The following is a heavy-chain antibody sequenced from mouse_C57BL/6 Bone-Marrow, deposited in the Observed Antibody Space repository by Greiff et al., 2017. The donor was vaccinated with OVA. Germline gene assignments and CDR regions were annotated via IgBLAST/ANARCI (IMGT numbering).Heavy chain of an antibody. Sequence: QVQLQQPGTELVKPGASVKLSCKASGYPFTSYWMHWVKQRPGQGLEWIGNIYPSNGGNNYYEKFKSKATLTVDKSSSTAYMQLSSLTSEDSAVYYCAKAYYSCFDYWGQGTTLTVSS. CDR3: AKAYYSCFDY. D-gene: IGHD2-12*01. J-gene: IGHJ2*01. CDR2: IYPSNGGN. V-gene: IGHV1-53*01. CDR1: GYPFTSYW.